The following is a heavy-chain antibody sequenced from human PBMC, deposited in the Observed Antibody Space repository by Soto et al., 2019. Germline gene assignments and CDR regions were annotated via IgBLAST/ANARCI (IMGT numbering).Heavy chain of an antibody. D-gene: IGHD2-2*01. J-gene: IGHJ6*03. Sequence: SETLSLTCTVSGGSISSYYWSWIRQPPGKGLEWIGYIYYSGSTNYNPSLKSRVTISVDTSKNQFSLKLSSVTAADTAVYYCARLGAGYCRTTSCPYYYYYYMDVWGKGTTVTVSS. CDR2: IYYSGST. V-gene: IGHV4-59*01. CDR3: ARLGAGYCRTTSCPYYYYYYMDV. CDR1: GGSISSYY.